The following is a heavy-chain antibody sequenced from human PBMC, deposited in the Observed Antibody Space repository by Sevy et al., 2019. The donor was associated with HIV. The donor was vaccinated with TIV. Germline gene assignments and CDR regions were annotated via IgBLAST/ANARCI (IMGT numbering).Heavy chain of an antibody. CDR1: GYTFTGDY. CDR3: ARDGGGGTTNSGMDV. D-gene: IGHD2-15*01. J-gene: IGHJ6*02. V-gene: IGHV1-2*06. CDR2: VYPNSSGT. Sequence: ASVKVSCKASGYTFTGDYLHWVRQAPRQGLERMGRVYPNSSGTNYARKFQGRVTMTRDTSISTAYMELSRLRFDDTAVYYCARDGGGGTTNSGMDVWGQGTTVTVSS.